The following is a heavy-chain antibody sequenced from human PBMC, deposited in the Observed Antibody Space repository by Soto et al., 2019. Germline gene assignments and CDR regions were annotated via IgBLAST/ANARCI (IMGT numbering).Heavy chain of an antibody. D-gene: IGHD6-25*01. CDR3: AKDKGGTPYYIDS. V-gene: IGHV3-9*01. Sequence: GLLVESGGGLVQPGRSLRLSCAVSGFNFGNYAMHWVRQAPGKGLEWVAAINWNSDKVAYAGSVLGRFTIFRDSAKNSLHLQMNDLTTEDTALYYCAKDKGGTPYYIDSWGQGILVTVYS. CDR2: INWNSDKV. J-gene: IGHJ4*02. CDR1: GFNFGNYA.